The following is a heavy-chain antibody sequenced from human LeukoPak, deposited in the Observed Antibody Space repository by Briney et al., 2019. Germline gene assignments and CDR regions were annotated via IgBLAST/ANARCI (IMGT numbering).Heavy chain of an antibody. D-gene: IGHD2-2*01. Sequence: PGGSLRLSCAASGFTVSSNYMSWVRQAPGKGLEWVSVIYSGGSTYYADSVKGRFTISRDNSKNTLYLQMNSLRAEDTAVYYCAKRGDCSSTSCYNWFDPWGQGTLVTVSS. CDR2: IYSGGST. J-gene: IGHJ5*02. V-gene: IGHV3-66*04. CDR3: AKRGDCSSTSCYNWFDP. CDR1: GFTVSSNY.